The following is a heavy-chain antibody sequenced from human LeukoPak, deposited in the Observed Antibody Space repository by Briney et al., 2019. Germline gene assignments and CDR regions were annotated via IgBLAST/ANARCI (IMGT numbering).Heavy chain of an antibody. J-gene: IGHJ3*02. CDR1: GFTFSNYY. Sequence: RTGGSLRLSCAASGFTFSNYYMHWVRQAPGKGLVWVSRLKSDGTDTGYADSVKGRFTISRDNAKNSLYLQMNSLRVEDTAVYYCARGEGYCSGGSCYGAFDIWGQGTVVTVSS. D-gene: IGHD2-15*01. V-gene: IGHV3-74*01. CDR3: ARGEGYCSGGSCYGAFDI. CDR2: LKSDGTDT.